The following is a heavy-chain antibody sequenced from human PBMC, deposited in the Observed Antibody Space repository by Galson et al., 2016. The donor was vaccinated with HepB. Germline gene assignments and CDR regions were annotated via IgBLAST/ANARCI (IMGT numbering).Heavy chain of an antibody. J-gene: IGHJ4*02. V-gene: IGHV3-11*06. CDR1: SDSY. CDR3: ARGSQPPQWQLGGYFGY. D-gene: IGHD1-26*01. CDR2: IGSSGTYT. Sequence: SLRLSCAGFSDSYMSWIRQAPGKGLEWVSFIGSSGTYTKYADSVKGRCTISRDNAKNSLYLQMNSLRVEDTAVYYCARGSQPPQWQLGGYFGYWGQGTLVTVSS.